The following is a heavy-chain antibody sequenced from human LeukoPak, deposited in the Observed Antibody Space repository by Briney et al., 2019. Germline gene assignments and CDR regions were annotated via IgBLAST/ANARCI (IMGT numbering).Heavy chain of an antibody. Sequence: TSETLSLTCTVSGGSISSSSYYWGWIRQPPGKGLEWIGSIYYSGSTYYNPSLKSRVTISVDTSKNQFSLKLSSVTAADTAVYYCARTGYSSGWYGPLSYYYYMDVWGKGTTVTVSS. J-gene: IGHJ6*03. CDR2: IYYSGST. D-gene: IGHD6-19*01. CDR1: GGSISSSSYY. V-gene: IGHV4-39*01. CDR3: ARTGYSSGWYGPLSYYYYMDV.